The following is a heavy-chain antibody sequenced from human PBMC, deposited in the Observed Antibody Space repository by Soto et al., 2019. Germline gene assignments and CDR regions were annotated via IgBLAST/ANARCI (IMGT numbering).Heavy chain of an antibody. V-gene: IGHV4-30-2*01. CDR2: IYHSGFT. D-gene: IGHD4-17*01. CDR3: ARAHYGDYGYGMDV. CDR1: GGSISSGGYS. J-gene: IGHJ6*02. Sequence: QLQLQESGSGLVKPSQTLSLTCAVSGGSISSGGYSWSWIRQPPGKRLEWIGYIYHSGFTYNNPSHKSRVTISVDRSKNQFSLKLTSVTAADTAVYYCARAHYGDYGYGMDVWGQGTTGTVSS.